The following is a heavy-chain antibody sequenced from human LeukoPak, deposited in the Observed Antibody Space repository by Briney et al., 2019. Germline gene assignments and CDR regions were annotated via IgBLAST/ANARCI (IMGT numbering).Heavy chain of an antibody. Sequence: ASVKVSCKASGYTSTGYYMHWVRQAPGQGLEWMGWINPNSGGTNYAQKFQGWVTMTRDTSISTAYMELSRLRSDDTAVYYCARSPVLRYFDWLFYFDYWGQGTLVTVSS. J-gene: IGHJ4*02. CDR3: ARSPVLRYFDWLFYFDY. D-gene: IGHD3-9*01. CDR2: INPNSGGT. V-gene: IGHV1-2*04. CDR1: GYTSTGYY.